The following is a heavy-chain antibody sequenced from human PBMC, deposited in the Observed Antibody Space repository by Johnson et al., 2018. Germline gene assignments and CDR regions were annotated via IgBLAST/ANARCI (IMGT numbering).Heavy chain of an antibody. CDR2: IGYDGSNK. V-gene: IGHV3-33*08. Sequence: QVQLVESGGGLVQPGGSLRLSCAASGFTFSSYGMHWVRQAPGKGLAWVAVIGYDGSNKYDADSVKVRFTIPRDNSKHTRYLQMNSLRAEDTAVSYCARDGLAIFVARDYYYGMDVWGQGTTVTVSS. CDR3: ARDGLAIFVARDYYYGMDV. CDR1: GFTFSSYG. D-gene: IGHD3-9*01. J-gene: IGHJ6*02.